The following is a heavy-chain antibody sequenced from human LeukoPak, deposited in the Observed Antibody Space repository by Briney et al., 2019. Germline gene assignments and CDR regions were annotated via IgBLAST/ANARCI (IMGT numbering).Heavy chain of an antibody. CDR1: GFSFSIYP. J-gene: IGHJ6*02. Sequence: GSLRLSCAATGFSFSIYPMSWVRQAPGKGLEYVSAINSNGDDTYYANSVKGRFTISRDNSKNTLYLQMGSLRAEDMAVYYCARDGKTDIVVVVAPYGMDVWGQGTTVTVSS. D-gene: IGHD2-15*01. CDR3: ARDGKTDIVVVVAPYGMDV. CDR2: INSNGDDT. V-gene: IGHV3-64*01.